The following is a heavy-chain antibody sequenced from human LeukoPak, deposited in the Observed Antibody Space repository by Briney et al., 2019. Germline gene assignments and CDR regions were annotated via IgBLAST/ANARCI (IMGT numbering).Heavy chain of an antibody. J-gene: IGHJ4*02. D-gene: IGHD2-2*01. CDR1: GGSFSGYY. CDR2: INHSGST. V-gene: IGHV4-34*01. CDR3: ARARPWPTAYCSSTSCYYY. Sequence: SETLSLTCAVYGGSFSGYYWSWIRQPPGQGLEWIGEINHSGSTNYNPSLKSRVTISVDTSKNQFSLKLSSVTAADTAVYYCARARPWPTAYCSSTSCYYYWGQGTLVTVSS.